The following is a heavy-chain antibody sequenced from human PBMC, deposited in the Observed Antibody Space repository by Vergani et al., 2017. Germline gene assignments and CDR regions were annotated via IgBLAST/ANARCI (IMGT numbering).Heavy chain of an antibody. CDR1: GGSITSSSYD. Sequence: QLHLQESGPGLVKPSETLSLTCTVSGGSITSSSYDWGWIRPPPGKGLGWIGNIYQSWGAYYNPYLKGPVTISVDTSKNQFSLEVTSVTAADTAIYFCARTESFILRYFHWALWGQGTLVTVSS. V-gene: IGHV4-39*01. J-gene: IGHJ4*01. CDR3: ARTESFILRYFHWAL. CDR2: IYQSWGA. D-gene: IGHD3-9*01.